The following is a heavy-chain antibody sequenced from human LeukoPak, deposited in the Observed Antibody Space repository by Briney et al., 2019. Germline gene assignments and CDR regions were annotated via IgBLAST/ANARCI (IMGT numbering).Heavy chain of an antibody. J-gene: IGHJ6*02. Sequence: GGSLRLSCAASGFTFSSYGMHWVRQAPGKGLEWVAVIWYDGSNKYYADSVKGRFTISRDNSKNTLYLQMNSLRAEDTAVYYCAKHAQSGYYSHYYYGMDVWGQGTTVTVSS. CDR2: IWYDGSNK. CDR1: GFTFSSYG. CDR3: AKHAQSGYYSHYYYGMDV. D-gene: IGHD3-3*01. V-gene: IGHV3-33*06.